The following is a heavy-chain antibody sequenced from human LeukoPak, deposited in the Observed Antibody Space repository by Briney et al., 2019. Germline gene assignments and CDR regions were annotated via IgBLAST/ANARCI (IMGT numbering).Heavy chain of an antibody. J-gene: IGHJ4*02. CDR1: GFIFSSYW. CDR2: IKQDGREY. V-gene: IGHV3-7*01. CDR3: ARLVTYGDYSDY. D-gene: IGHD4-17*01. Sequence: GGSVRLSCAASGFIFSSYWVMGVRRAPGGGVEGVANIKQDGREYYYVDSVSGRFTISRDNAKNSLYLQMNSLRDEDTAVYYCARLVTYGDYSDYWGQGTLVTVSS.